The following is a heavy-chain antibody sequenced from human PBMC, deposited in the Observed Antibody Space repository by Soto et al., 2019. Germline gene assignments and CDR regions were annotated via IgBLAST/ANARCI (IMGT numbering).Heavy chain of an antibody. CDR2: IRNRPNSYTT. J-gene: IGHJ4*02. CDR1: GFTFSDHY. CDR3: VRDSGRGFYFDY. V-gene: IGHV3-72*01. D-gene: IGHD3-10*01. Sequence: GSLRLSCAASGFTFSDHYMDWVRQAPGKGLEWVGRIRNRPNSYTTQYTASVKDRFAVLRDDSENLVYLQMNDLKTEDTAVYYCVRDSGRGFYFDYWGQGAQVTVSS.